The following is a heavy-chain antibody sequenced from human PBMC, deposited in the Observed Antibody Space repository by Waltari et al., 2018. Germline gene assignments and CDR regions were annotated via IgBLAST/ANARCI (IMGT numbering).Heavy chain of an antibody. J-gene: IGHJ4*02. CDR2: VYYTGIA. CDR1: GASLISSSHY. V-gene: IGHV4-39*01. Sequence: HLQESGPKLVKPSETLSLICSVSGASLISSSHYWGWVRQPPGSGMEWIGNVYYTGIAFYNPSLRSRVNMSVDTSKNEFSLSLTSVTAADTSVYFCARHERGWQVVKNSHFDYWGQGILVSVSS. CDR3: ARHERGWQVVKNSHFDY. D-gene: IGHD6-19*01.